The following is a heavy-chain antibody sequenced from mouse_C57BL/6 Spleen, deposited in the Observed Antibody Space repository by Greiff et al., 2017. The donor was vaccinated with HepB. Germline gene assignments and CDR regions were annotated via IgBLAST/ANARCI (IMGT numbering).Heavy chain of an antibody. Sequence: VQLQQPGAELVKPGASVKVSCKASGYTFTSYWMHWVKQRPGHGLEWIGRIHPSDSDTNYNQKFKGKATLTVDKSSSYAYMQLRSLTSEDSAVYYCAAQEGFAYWGQGTLVTVSA. CDR2: IHPSDSDT. J-gene: IGHJ3*01. CDR1: GYTFTSYW. V-gene: IGHV1-74*01. CDR3: AAQEGFAY.